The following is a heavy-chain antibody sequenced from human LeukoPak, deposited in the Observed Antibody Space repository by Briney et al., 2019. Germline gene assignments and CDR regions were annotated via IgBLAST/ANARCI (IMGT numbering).Heavy chain of an antibody. CDR1: GYALSRYD. CDR3: AKEVTIPAAGRKDYYYYGLDV. Sequence: GASVKVSCKASGYALSRYDINWVRQAPGQGLEWMGWINTNTGNPTYVQGFTGRFVFSLDTSVSTAYLQISSLRAEDTAVYYCAKEVTIPAAGRKDYYYYGLDVWGQGTTVTVSS. D-gene: IGHD6-13*01. V-gene: IGHV7-4-1*02. CDR2: INTNTGNP. J-gene: IGHJ6*02.